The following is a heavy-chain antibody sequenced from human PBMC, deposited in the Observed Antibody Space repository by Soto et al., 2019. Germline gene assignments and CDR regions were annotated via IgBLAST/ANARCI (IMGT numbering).Heavy chain of an antibody. CDR1: GFTFSSYG. J-gene: IGHJ4*02. Sequence: GGSLRLSCAASGFTFSSYGMHWVRQAPGKGLEWVAVIWYDGSNKYYADSVKGRFTISRDNSKNTLYLQMNSLRAEDTAVYYCARDIFWKDVPYFDYWGQGTLVTVSS. D-gene: IGHD1-1*01. CDR3: ARDIFWKDVPYFDY. V-gene: IGHV3-33*01. CDR2: IWYDGSNK.